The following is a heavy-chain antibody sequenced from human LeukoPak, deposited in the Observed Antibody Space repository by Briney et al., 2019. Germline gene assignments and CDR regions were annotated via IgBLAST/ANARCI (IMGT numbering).Heavy chain of an antibody. Sequence: SETLSLTCTVSGGSISSYYWSWIRQPPGKGLEWIGYIYYSGSTNYNPSLKSRVTISVDRSKNQFSLKLSSVTAADTAVYYCARDLEQQPRAFDIWGQGTMVTVSS. CDR1: GGSISSYY. D-gene: IGHD6-13*01. CDR3: ARDLEQQPRAFDI. CDR2: IYYSGST. V-gene: IGHV4-59*12. J-gene: IGHJ3*02.